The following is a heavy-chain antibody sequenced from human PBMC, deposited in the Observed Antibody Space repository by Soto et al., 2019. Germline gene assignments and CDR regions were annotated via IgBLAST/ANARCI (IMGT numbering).Heavy chain of an antibody. Sequence: PGESLKISCKGSGYTFTSYAMHWVRQAPGQRLEWMGWINAGNGNTKYSQKFQGRVTITRDTSASTACMELSSLRSEDTAVYYCARSDGPLGDYGDWFDPWGQGTLVTVSS. CDR3: ARSDGPLGDYGDWFDP. D-gene: IGHD4-17*01. V-gene: IGHV1-3*01. CDR2: INAGNGNT. CDR1: GYTFTSYA. J-gene: IGHJ5*02.